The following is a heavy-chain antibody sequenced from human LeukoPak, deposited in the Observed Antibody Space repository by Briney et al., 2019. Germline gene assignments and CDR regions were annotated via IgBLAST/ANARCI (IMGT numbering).Heavy chain of an antibody. CDR1: GFTFDDYA. V-gene: IGHV3-9*01. CDR2: ISWNSGSI. CDR3: EKDIRGRVYTAMAELWSYYGMDV. D-gene: IGHD5-18*01. J-gene: IGHJ6*02. Sequence: GGSLRLSCAASGFTFDDYAMHWVRQAPGKGLEWVSGISWNSGSIGYADSVKGRFTISRDNAKNSLYLQMNSLRAEDTALYYCEKDIRGRVYTAMAELWSYYGMDVWRQRPTAT.